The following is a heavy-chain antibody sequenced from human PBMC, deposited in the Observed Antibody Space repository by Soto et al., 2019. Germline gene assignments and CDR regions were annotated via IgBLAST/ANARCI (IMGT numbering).Heavy chain of an antibody. J-gene: IGHJ4*02. V-gene: IGHV3-21*01. CDR2: ISSSSSYI. Sequence: GGSLRLSCAASGFIFSSYSMNWVRQAPGKGLEWVSSISSSSSYIYYADSVKGRFTISRDNAKNSLYLQMNSLRAEDTAVYYCARDGLGAYSYGSYYFDYWGQGTLVTVSS. D-gene: IGHD5-18*01. CDR3: ARDGLGAYSYGSYYFDY. CDR1: GFIFSSYS.